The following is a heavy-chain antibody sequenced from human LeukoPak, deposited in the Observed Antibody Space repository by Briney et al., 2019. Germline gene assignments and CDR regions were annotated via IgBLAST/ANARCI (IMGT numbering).Heavy chain of an antibody. CDR3: ARHLGHYYDSSGAFDY. J-gene: IGHJ4*02. CDR2: IYSGGST. CDR1: GFTVSSNY. D-gene: IGHD3-22*01. Sequence: GGSLRLSCAASGFTVSSNYMSWVRQAPGKGLEWVSVIYSGGSTYYADSVKGRFTISRDNSKNTLYLQMNSLRAEDTAVYYCARHLGHYYDSSGAFDYWGQGTLVTVSS. V-gene: IGHV3-53*01.